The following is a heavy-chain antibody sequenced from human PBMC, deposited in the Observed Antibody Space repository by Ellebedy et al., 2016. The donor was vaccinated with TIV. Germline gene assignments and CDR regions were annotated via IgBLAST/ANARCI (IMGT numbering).Heavy chain of an antibody. CDR1: GGSISSYY. D-gene: IGHD6-19*01. Sequence: MPSETLSLTCTVSGGSISSYYWSWIRQPAGKGLEWIGRIYTSGSTNYNPSLKSRVTMSVDTSKNQFSLKRSSVTAADTAVYYCARVFGAVAGYYGMDVWGQGTTVTVSS. V-gene: IGHV4-4*07. CDR3: ARVFGAVAGYYGMDV. J-gene: IGHJ6*02. CDR2: IYTSGST.